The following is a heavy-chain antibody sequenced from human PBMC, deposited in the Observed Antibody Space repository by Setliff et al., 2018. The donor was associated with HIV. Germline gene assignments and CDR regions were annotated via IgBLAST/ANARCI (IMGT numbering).Heavy chain of an antibody. J-gene: IGHJ4*02. CDR2: INYSGNT. Sequence: SETLSLTCAVYGGSFSAYFWSWIRPPPGKGLEWIGEINYSGNTNYNPSLKSRVIFSVDTSKNQFSLKLSSVTAADTAIYYCARGYGSWDYWGQGTLVTVSS. D-gene: IGHD2-8*01. CDR3: ARGYGSWDY. CDR1: GGSFSAYF. V-gene: IGHV4-34*01.